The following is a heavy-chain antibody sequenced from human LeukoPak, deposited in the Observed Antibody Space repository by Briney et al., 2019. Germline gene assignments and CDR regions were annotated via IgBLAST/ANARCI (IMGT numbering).Heavy chain of an antibody. Sequence: PGGSLRLSCAASGFTFSDYYMSWIRQAPGKGLEWVSYISSSGSTIYYADSVKGRFTISRDNAKNSLYLQMNSLRAEDTAVYYCAREGPFRSSFGESLNYYYYYMDVWGKGTTVTVSS. CDR2: ISSSGSTI. D-gene: IGHD3-10*01. J-gene: IGHJ6*03. CDR3: AREGPFRSSFGESLNYYYYYMDV. V-gene: IGHV3-11*01. CDR1: GFTFSDYY.